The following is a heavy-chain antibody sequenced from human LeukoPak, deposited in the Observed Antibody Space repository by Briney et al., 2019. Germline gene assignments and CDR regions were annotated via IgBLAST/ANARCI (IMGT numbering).Heavy chain of an antibody. J-gene: IGHJ4*02. D-gene: IGHD3-22*01. Sequence: GGSLRLSCAASGFTFDDYAVHWVRQAPGKGLEWVSLVSGDGGSTYYADSVKGRFTISRDNSKNSLYLQMNSLRTEDTALYYCAKDGGPHYYDSSGIIDYWGQGTLVTVSS. CDR1: GFTFDDYA. CDR2: VSGDGGST. V-gene: IGHV3-43*02. CDR3: AKDGGPHYYDSSGIIDY.